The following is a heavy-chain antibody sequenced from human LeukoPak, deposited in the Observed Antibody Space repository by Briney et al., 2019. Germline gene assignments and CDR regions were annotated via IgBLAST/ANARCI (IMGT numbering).Heavy chain of an antibody. D-gene: IGHD3-10*01. CDR3: VGQGLSPGPVAD. CDR2: INHSGST. V-gene: IGHV4-34*01. CDR1: GGSFSGYY. J-gene: IGHJ4*02. Sequence: PSETLSLTCAVYGGSFSGYYWSWIRQPLGKGLEWIGEINHSGSTNYNPSLKSRVTISVDTSKNQFSLKLSSVTAADTAVYYCVGQGLSPGPVADWGQGTLVTVSS.